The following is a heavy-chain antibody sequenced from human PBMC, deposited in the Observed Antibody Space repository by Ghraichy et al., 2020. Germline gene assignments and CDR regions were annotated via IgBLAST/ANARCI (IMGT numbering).Heavy chain of an antibody. Sequence: GGSLRLSCAASGFTFSSYGMHWVRQAPGKGLQWVAFTRYDGSNKYYADSVKGRFTISRDNSKNTLYLQMNSLRAEDTAVYYCAKVPHGYSYGPPDYWGQGTLVTVSS. V-gene: IGHV3-30*02. CDR1: GFTFSSYG. CDR2: TRYDGSNK. J-gene: IGHJ4*02. CDR3: AKVPHGYSYGPPDY. D-gene: IGHD5-18*01.